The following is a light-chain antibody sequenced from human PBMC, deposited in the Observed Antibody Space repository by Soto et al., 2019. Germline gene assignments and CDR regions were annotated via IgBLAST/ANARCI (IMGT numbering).Light chain of an antibody. CDR3: QDRGNWPIFT. Sequence: EIVMTQSPATLSVSPGERATLSCRASQSVSNNLAWYQQKPGQAPRLLIYGASTRATGIPARFSGSGSGTEFTLTISSLQSEDSAVYYCQDRGNWPIFTFGGGTKVEIK. V-gene: IGKV3-15*01. J-gene: IGKJ4*01. CDR1: QSVSNN. CDR2: GAS.